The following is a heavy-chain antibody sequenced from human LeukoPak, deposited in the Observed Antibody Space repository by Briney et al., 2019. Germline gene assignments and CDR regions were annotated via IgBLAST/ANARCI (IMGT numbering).Heavy chain of an antibody. CDR2: IHNSGTS. CDR1: DDSISDYY. CDR3: TRGAGWLINY. Sequence: PSETLSLTCTVSDDSISDYYRGWIRQPPGKGLEWIGYIHNSGTSTYNLSLKSRVTISADTSKNQFSLKLNSMTTADTAVYYCTRGAGWLINYWGQGILVTVSS. D-gene: IGHD3-16*01. V-gene: IGHV4-59*01. J-gene: IGHJ4*02.